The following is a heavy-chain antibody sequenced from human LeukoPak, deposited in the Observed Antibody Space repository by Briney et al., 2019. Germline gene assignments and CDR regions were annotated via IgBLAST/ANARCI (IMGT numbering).Heavy chain of an antibody. D-gene: IGHD6-6*01. CDR1: GIIFSNYG. J-gene: IGHJ4*02. CDR2: ISPSGGTT. V-gene: IGHV3-48*04. Sequence: PGGSLRLSCEASGIIFSNYGMNWVRQAPGKRLEWVSGISPSGGTTYYADSLKGRFSISRDNANNLLYLQMNSLRAEDTAVYYCARESFAARWDWGQGTLVTVSS. CDR3: ARESFAARWD.